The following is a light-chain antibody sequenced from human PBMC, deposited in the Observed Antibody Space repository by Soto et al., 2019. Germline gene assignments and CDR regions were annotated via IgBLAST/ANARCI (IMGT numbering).Light chain of an antibody. Sequence: DVQMTQSPSTLPASVGDRVTITCRASQSITSWLAWYQQKPGKAPKLLIYAASALQSGVPSRFSGSGSGTDFTLTISSLQPEDFATYYCLQINSYPYTFGQGTKLEIK. J-gene: IGKJ2*01. V-gene: IGKV1-5*01. CDR2: AAS. CDR1: QSITSW. CDR3: LQINSYPYT.